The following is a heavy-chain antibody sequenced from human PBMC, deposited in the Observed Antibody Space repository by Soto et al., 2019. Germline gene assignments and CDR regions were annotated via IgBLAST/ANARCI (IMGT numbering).Heavy chain of an antibody. CDR1: GDTVSNHT. Sequence: QVQLVQSGAEVTKPGSSGMVSCKASGDTVSNHTISGVRQAPGQGLEWMGRIIPILGVARYAQKFQGRVTSTADTSTSPADMELRSLRAAETAVYYCTRVAEMGRVTTGYYYYMDIWGKGPTVTVAS. D-gene: IGHD2-21*02. J-gene: IGHJ6*03. V-gene: IGHV1-69*04. CDR2: IIPILGVA. CDR3: TRVAEMGRVTTGYYYYMDI.